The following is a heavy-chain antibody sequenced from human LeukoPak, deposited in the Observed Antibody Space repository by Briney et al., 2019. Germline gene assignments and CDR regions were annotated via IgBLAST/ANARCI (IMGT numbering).Heavy chain of an antibody. D-gene: IGHD2-15*01. Sequence: SETLSLTCTVSGGSISSYYWSWIRQPAGGGLEWIGRLHTSGSTHYNPSLKSRVTMSVDTSKNQFSLKLSSVTAADTAVYYCARSWSYYMDVWGKGTTVTVSS. CDR1: GGSISSYY. CDR3: ARSWSYYMDV. CDR2: LHTSGST. V-gene: IGHV4-4*07. J-gene: IGHJ6*03.